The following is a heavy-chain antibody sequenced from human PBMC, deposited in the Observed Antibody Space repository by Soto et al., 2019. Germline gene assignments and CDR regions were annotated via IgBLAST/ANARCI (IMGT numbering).Heavy chain of an antibody. V-gene: IGHV3-7*01. CDR3: ARDQDPTTVTTRGAFDI. D-gene: IGHD4-17*01. Sequence: EVQLVESGGGLVQPGGSLRLSCAASGFTFSSYWMSWVRQAPGKGLEWVANIKQDGSEKYYVDSVKGRFTISRDNAKNSLYLQMNSLRAEDTAVYYCARDQDPTTVTTRGAFDIWGQGTMVTVSS. CDR1: GFTFSSYW. J-gene: IGHJ3*02. CDR2: IKQDGSEK.